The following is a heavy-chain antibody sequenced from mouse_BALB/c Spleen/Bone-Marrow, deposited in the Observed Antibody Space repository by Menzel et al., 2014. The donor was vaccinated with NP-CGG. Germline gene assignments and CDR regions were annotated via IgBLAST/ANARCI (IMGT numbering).Heavy chain of an antibody. D-gene: IGHD1-1*01. V-gene: IGHV1-9*01. CDR3: ARASVVPYYFDV. J-gene: IGHJ2*01. CDR2: ILPGSGTA. Sequence: QVQLQQPGAELMKPGASVKISCKATGYTFSNYWIDWVKQRPGHGLEWIGEILPGSGTANYNEKFKGKATFTADTSSNTAYMQLSSLTSEDSALHYCARASVVPYYFDVWGQGTTLTVSS. CDR1: GYTFSNYW.